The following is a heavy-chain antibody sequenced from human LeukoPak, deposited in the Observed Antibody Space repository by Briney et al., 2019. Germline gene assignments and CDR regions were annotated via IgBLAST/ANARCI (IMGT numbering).Heavy chain of an antibody. CDR2: IFYSGGT. Sequence: SETLSFTCTVSGGSISNYYWTWIRQPPGKGLEWIGYIFYSGGTNYNPSLKSRVTISVDTSKNQFSLKLSSVTAADTAVYYCARDRAAVDSYYFDYWGQGTLVTVSS. CDR1: GGSISNYY. V-gene: IGHV4-59*01. J-gene: IGHJ4*02. CDR3: ARDRAAVDSYYFDY. D-gene: IGHD3-10*01.